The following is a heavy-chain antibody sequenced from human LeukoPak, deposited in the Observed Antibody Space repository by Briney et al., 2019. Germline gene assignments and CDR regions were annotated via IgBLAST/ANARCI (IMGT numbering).Heavy chain of an antibody. V-gene: IGHV4-34*01. CDR2: INHSRRT. Sequence: TLSLTXXXXGGSXXGXYWSWIRQPPGKGLEGIAQINHSRRTHYHPSLKRRVTISVHPSNNQFSLQLSSVTAADTAVYYCARGGSGWYPFAYWGQGTLVTVSS. CDR1: GGSXXGXY. D-gene: IGHD6-19*01. J-gene: IGHJ4*02. CDR3: ARGGSGWYPFAY.